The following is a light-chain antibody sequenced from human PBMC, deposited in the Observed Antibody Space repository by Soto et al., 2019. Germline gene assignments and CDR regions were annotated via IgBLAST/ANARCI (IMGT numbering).Light chain of an antibody. J-gene: IGLJ2*01. CDR2: VNSDGSH. V-gene: IGLV4-69*01. CDR3: QTWGTGIRVV. Sequence: QAVLTQSPSASASLGASVNLTCTLNSGHSTYAIAWHQQQPEKGPRYLMKVNSDGSHTKGDGIPDRFSGSSSGAERYLTISSLQSEDEADYYCQTWGTGIRVVFGGGTKLTVL. CDR1: SGHSTYA.